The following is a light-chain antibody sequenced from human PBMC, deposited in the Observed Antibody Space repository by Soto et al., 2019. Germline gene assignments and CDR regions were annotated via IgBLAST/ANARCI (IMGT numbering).Light chain of an antibody. CDR1: SSDVGGYNY. CDR2: EVS. J-gene: IGLJ1*01. Sequence: QSVLTQPASVSGSPGQSITISCTGTSSDVGGYNYVSWYQQHPGKAPKLMIYEVSNRPSGVSNRFSGSKSGNTASLTISGLQAEDEADYYCSSYTSSSHNYVLGTGTKVTVL. V-gene: IGLV2-14*01. CDR3: SSYTSSSHNYV.